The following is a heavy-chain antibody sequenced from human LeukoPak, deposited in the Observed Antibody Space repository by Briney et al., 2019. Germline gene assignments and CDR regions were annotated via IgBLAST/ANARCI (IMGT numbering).Heavy chain of an antibody. J-gene: IGHJ4*02. V-gene: IGHV4-59*08. CDR2: IYYSGST. D-gene: IGHD2-2*01. CDR1: GGSISSYY. CDR3: ASGNRLGYCTSISCYGLFDY. Sequence: PSETLSLTCTVSGGSISSYYWSWLRQPPGKGLEWIGYIYYSGSTNYNPSLKSRVTISVDTSKNQLSLKLSSVTAADTAVYYCASGNRLGYCTSISCYGLFDYWGQGTLVTVSS.